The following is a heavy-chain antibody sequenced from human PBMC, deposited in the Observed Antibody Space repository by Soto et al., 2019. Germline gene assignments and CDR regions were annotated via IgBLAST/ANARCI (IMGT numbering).Heavy chain of an antibody. V-gene: IGHV4-59*08. CDR2: IYYSGRT. CDR3: ARRYGALFDY. J-gene: IGHJ4*02. Sequence: QVQLQESGPGLVKPSETLSLTCTVSGGSISSYYWSWIRQPPGKGLEWIGYIYYSGRTNYNPSLMSRVTITVDTSKNQFSLKLSSVAAADTAVYYCARRYGALFDYWGQGTLVTVSS. CDR1: GGSISSYY. D-gene: IGHD4-17*01.